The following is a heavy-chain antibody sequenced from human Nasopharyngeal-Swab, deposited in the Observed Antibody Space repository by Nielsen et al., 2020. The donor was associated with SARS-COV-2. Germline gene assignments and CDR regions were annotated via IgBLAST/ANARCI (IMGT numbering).Heavy chain of an antibody. CDR2: ISYDGSNI. Sequence: GESLKISCAASGFTFSRYTMHWVRQAPGKGLEWVAVISYDGSNIYYADSVKGRFTISRDISKNTLYLQMNSLRAEDTAVFYCASTPLDSSGYYYAFHYWGRGTLVTVSS. CDR1: GFTFSRYT. J-gene: IGHJ4*02. CDR3: ASTPLDSSGYYYAFHY. V-gene: IGHV3-30-3*01. D-gene: IGHD3-22*01.